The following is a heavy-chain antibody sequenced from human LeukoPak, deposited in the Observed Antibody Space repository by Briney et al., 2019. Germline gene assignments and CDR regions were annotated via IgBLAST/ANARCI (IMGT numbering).Heavy chain of an antibody. J-gene: IGHJ6*03. D-gene: IGHD1-14*01. CDR2: IYHSGRT. CDR1: GVSISSGGYY. Sequence: PSEILSLTCTVSGVSISSGGYYWTWIRQPPGKGLEWTGYIYHSGRTYYSPSLKSRVTISVDRSKNQFSLKLSSVTAADTAVYYCGTTDYCYYYMDVWGKGTTVTVSS. V-gene: IGHV4-30-2*01. CDR3: GTTDYCYYYMDV.